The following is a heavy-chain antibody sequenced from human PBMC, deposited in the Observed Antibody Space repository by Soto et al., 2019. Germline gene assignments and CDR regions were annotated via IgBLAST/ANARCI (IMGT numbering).Heavy chain of an antibody. CDR2: IIPIFGTA. CDR1: GGTFSSYA. CDR3: ARDLGVAVAGKVIGPDWFDP. Sequence: ASVKVSCKASGGTFSSYAISWVRQAPGQGLEWMGGIIPIFGTANYAQKFQGRVTITADESTSTAYMELSSLRSEDTAAYYCARDLGVAVAGKVIGPDWFDPWGQGTLVTVSS. D-gene: IGHD6-19*01. J-gene: IGHJ5*02. V-gene: IGHV1-69*13.